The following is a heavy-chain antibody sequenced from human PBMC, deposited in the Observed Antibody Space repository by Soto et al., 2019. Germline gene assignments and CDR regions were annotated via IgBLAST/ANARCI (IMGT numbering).Heavy chain of an antibody. J-gene: IGHJ5*02. CDR3: ARDIVVVPAAMVGVYNWFDP. V-gene: IGHV4-39*02. CDR2: IYYSGST. CDR1: GGSISSSSYY. D-gene: IGHD2-2*01. Sequence: PSETLSLTCTVSGGSISSSSYYWGWIRQPPGKGLEWIGSIYYSGSTYYNPSLKSRVTISVDTSKNQFSLKLSSVTAADTAVYYCARDIVVVPAAMVGVYNWFDPWGQGTLVTVSS.